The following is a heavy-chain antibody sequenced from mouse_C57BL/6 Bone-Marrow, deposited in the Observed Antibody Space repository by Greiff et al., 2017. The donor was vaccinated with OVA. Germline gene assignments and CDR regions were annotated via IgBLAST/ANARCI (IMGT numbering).Heavy chain of an antibody. CDR2: INPNNGGT. CDR3: ARKGDDYDGFAY. J-gene: IGHJ3*01. Sequence: EVQLQQSGPELVKPGASVKIPCEASGYTFTDYNMDWVKQSHGKSLEWIGDINPNNGGTIYNQKFKGKATLTVDKSSSTAYMELRSLTSEDTAVYYCARKGDDYDGFAYWGQGTLVTVSA. V-gene: IGHV1-18*01. CDR1: GYTFTDYN. D-gene: IGHD2-4*01.